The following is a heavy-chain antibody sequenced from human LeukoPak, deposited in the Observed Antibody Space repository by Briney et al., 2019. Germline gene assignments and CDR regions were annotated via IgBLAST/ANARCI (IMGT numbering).Heavy chain of an antibody. CDR3: ARSSAGTHDH. V-gene: IGHV4-31*03. CDR1: GGSIGSGGYY. CDR2: IYYSGST. Sequence: SQTLSLTCTVSGGSIGSGGYYWSWIRQHPGKGLEWIGYIYYSGSTYYNPSLKSRVTISVDTSKNQFSLKLSSVTAADTAVYYCARSSAGTHDHWGQGTLVTVSS. J-gene: IGHJ4*02. D-gene: IGHD6-13*01.